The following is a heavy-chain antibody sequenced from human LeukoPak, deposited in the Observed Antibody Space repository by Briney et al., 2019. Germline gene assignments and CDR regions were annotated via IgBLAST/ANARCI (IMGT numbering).Heavy chain of an antibody. D-gene: IGHD2-2*01. CDR2: INHSGST. V-gene: IGHV4-34*01. CDR3: ARDRKGGIVVVPAAMYGPRRVMDV. J-gene: IGHJ6*03. CDR1: GGSFSGYY. Sequence: SSETLSLTCAVYGGSFSGYYWSWIRQPPGEGLEWIGEINHSGSTNYNPSLKSRVTISVDTSKNQFSLKLSSVTAADTAVYYCARDRKGGIVVVPAAMYGPRRVMDVWGKGTTVTVSS.